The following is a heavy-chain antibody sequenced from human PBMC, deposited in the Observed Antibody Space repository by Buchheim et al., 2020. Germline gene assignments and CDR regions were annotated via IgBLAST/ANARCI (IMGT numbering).Heavy chain of an antibody. D-gene: IGHD2-15*01. CDR2: IKLKSGGT. V-gene: IGHV1-2*04. Sequence: QVQLVQSGAEVKKPGASVKVSCKASGYTFTGYYMHWVRQAPGQGLEWMGWIKLKSGGTNYEPKFQGWVTMTRETSIRPAYMGLGRLRSDDTAVYYCARVGGGSHWGPVDYWGQGTL. J-gene: IGHJ4*02. CDR1: GYTFTGYY. CDR3: ARVGGGSHWGPVDY.